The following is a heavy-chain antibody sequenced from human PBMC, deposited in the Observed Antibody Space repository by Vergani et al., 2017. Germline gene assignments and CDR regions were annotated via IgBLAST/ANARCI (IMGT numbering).Heavy chain of an antibody. D-gene: IGHD2-2*01. J-gene: IGHJ6*03. V-gene: IGHV1-8*01. CDR2: MNPNSGNT. CDR3: ARAVRYCSSTSCSRRYYYYMDV. Sequence: QVQLMQSGAEVKKPGASVKVSCKASGYTFTSYDINWVRQATGQGLEWMGWMNPNSGNTGYAQKFQGRVTMTRNTSISTAYMELSSLRSEDTAVYYCARAVRYCSSTSCSRRYYYYMDVWGKGTTVTVSS. CDR1: GYTFTSYD.